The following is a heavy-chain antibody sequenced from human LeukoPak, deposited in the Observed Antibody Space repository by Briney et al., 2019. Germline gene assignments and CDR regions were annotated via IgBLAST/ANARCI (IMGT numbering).Heavy chain of an antibody. Sequence: PGGSLRLSCAASGFTFSSYEMNWVRQAPGKGLEWVSYISSSSSTIYYADSVKGRFTISRDNAKNSLYLQMNSLRAEDTAVYYCARIHSDTAFYYYYMDVWGKGTTVTISS. CDR1: GFTFSSYE. J-gene: IGHJ6*03. V-gene: IGHV3-48*03. CDR3: ARIHSDTAFYYYYMDV. D-gene: IGHD5-18*01. CDR2: ISSSSSTI.